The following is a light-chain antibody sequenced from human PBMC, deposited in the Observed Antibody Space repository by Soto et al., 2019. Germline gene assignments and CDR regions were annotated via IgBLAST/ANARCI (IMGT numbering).Light chain of an antibody. CDR3: SSYTSSSARV. Sequence: QSALAQPASLSGSPGQSITISCTGTSSDVGGYNYVSWYQQHPGKAPKLMIYDVSNRPSGVSNRFSGSKSANTASLTISGLPAEDEAYYYCSSYTSSSARVFGTGTKLTVL. V-gene: IGLV2-14*01. CDR1: SSDVGGYNY. CDR2: DVS. J-gene: IGLJ1*01.